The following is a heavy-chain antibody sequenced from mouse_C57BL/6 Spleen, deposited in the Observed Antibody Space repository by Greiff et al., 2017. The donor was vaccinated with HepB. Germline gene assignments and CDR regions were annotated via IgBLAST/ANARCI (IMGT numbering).Heavy chain of an antibody. CDR1: GFTFSSYA. D-gene: IGHD2-2*01. Sequence: DVKLVESGGGLVKPGGSLKLSCAASGFTFSSYAMSWVRQTPEKRLEWVATISDGGSYTYYPDNVKGRFTISRDNAKNNLYLQMSHLKSEDTAMYYCARDHSTMVTTVFDYWGQGTTLTVSS. CDR3: ARDHSTMVTTVFDY. V-gene: IGHV5-4*01. J-gene: IGHJ2*01. CDR2: ISDGGSYT.